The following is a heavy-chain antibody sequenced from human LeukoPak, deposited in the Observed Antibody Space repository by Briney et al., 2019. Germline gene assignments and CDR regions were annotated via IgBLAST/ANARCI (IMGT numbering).Heavy chain of an antibody. J-gene: IGHJ6*03. CDR2: ISDSGTTI. CDR1: GFTFSNYE. CDR3: ARANPSDRWGGVQQPYYYYYYMDV. V-gene: IGHV3-48*03. D-gene: IGHD6-13*01. Sequence: GGSLRLSCAASGFTFSNYEMNWVRQAPGKGLEWVSYISDSGTTIYYGDSVKGRFTISRDNAKKSLYLQMNSLRAEDTAVYYCARANPSDRWGGVQQPYYYYYYMDVWGKGTTVTISS.